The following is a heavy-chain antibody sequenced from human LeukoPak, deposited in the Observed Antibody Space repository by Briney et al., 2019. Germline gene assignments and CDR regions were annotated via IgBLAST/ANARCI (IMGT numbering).Heavy chain of an antibody. CDR2: IFTTGST. Sequence: SETLSLTCSVSGGSLSSYYWTWIRRPAGKGLEWIGRIFTTGSTNYNPSLMSRVTMPVDTSKNQFSLKMRSVTAADTAVYYCARGDGSTMVRGVSRYGWLDPWGQGTLVTVSS. V-gene: IGHV4-4*07. CDR3: ARGDGSTMVRGVSRYGWLDP. J-gene: IGHJ5*02. CDR1: GGSLSSYY. D-gene: IGHD3-10*01.